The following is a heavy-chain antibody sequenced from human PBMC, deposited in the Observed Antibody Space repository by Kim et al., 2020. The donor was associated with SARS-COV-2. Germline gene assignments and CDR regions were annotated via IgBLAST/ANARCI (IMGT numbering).Heavy chain of an antibody. J-gene: IGHJ4*02. Sequence: GGSLRLSCAASGFTFSSYAMSWVRQAPGKGLEWVSAISGSGGSTYYADSVKGRFTISRDNSKNTLYLQMNSLRAEDTAVYYCANDLTHCSGGGCPKRPACYFDYWGQGTLVTDSS. V-gene: IGHV3-23*01. CDR2: ISGSGGST. CDR1: GFTFSSYA. CDR3: ANDLTHCSGGGCPKRPACYFDY. D-gene: IGHD2-15*01.